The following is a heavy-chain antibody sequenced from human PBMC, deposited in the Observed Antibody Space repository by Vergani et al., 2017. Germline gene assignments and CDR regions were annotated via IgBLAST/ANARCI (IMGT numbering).Heavy chain of an antibody. CDR3: ASVDRGDCSGGSCPGDY. J-gene: IGHJ4*02. CDR2: IIPILGIA. V-gene: IGHV1-69*02. D-gene: IGHD2-15*01. CDR1: GGTFSSYT. Sequence: QVQLVQSGAEVKKPGSSVKVSCKASGGTFSSYTISWVRQAPGQGLEWMGRIIPILGIANYAQKFQGRVTITADKSTSTAYMELSSLRSEDTAVYYCASVDRGDCSGGSCPGDYWGQGTLVTVSS.